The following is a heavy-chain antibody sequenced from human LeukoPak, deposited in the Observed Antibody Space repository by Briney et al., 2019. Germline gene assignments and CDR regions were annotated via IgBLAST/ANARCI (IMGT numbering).Heavy chain of an antibody. CDR1: AHTFTTYG. V-gene: IGHV1-18*01. J-gene: IGHJ4*02. CDR2: INSKETQT. CDR3: ARGWELHD. D-gene: IGHD1-26*01. Sequence: GASVRVSCKASAHTFTTYGISWVRQAPGHGLEWLGWINSKETQTNRAQKLQGRVTMTTDTSTSTAFLDLRSLRSDDTAVYFCARGWELHDWGQGTLVTVSS.